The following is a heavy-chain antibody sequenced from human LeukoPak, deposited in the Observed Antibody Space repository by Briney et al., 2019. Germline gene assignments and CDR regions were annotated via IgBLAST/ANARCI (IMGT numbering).Heavy chain of an antibody. J-gene: IGHJ5*02. CDR2: IWYDGSNK. D-gene: IGHD5-24*01. V-gene: IGHV3-33*01. CDR1: GFTFSSYG. Sequence: GRSLRLSCAASGFTFSSYGMHWVRQAPGKGLEWVAVIWYDGSNKYYADSVKGRFTITRDNSKNTLYLQLNSLRAEDTAVYYCVRVFRWPNWFDPWGQGTLVTVSS. CDR3: VRVFRWPNWFDP.